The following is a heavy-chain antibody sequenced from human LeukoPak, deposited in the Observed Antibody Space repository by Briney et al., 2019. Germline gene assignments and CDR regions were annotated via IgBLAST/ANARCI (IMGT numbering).Heavy chain of an antibody. CDR1: GFTFNSYG. J-gene: IGHJ4*02. Sequence: GGPLRLSCEASGFTFNSYGISWLRQASGKGLEWVSGISFRGGNTLYADSVKRRFTIPRDNSKNTLYLQVNSVRAGDTAVYYCAKRRTNYDILTGDFDYWGQGTLVTVSS. D-gene: IGHD3-9*01. CDR2: ISFRGGNT. CDR3: AKRRTNYDILTGDFDY. V-gene: IGHV3-23*01.